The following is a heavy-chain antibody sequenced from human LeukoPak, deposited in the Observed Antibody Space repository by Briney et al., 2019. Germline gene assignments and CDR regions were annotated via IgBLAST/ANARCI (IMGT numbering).Heavy chain of an antibody. V-gene: IGHV1-18*01. Sequence: ASVKVSCKASGYTFTSYGISWVRQAPGQGLEWMGWISAYNGNTNYAQKLQGRVTMTTDTSTSTAYVELRSLRSDDTAVYYCARLYCSSTSCYYYYGMDVWGQGTTVTVSS. D-gene: IGHD2-2*01. CDR3: ARLYCSSTSCYYYYGMDV. J-gene: IGHJ6*02. CDR2: ISAYNGNT. CDR1: GYTFTSYG.